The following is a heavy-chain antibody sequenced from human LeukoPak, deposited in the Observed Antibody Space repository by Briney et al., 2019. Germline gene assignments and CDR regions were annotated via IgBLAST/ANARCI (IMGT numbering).Heavy chain of an antibody. D-gene: IGHD6-13*01. V-gene: IGHV1-24*01. Sequence: ASVKVSCKVSGYTLTELSMHWVRQAPGKGLEWMGGFDPEDGETIYAQKFQGSVTMTEDTSTDTAYMELSSLRSEDTAVYYCATYSSSWYYFDYWGQGTLVTVSS. CDR2: FDPEDGET. CDR1: GYTLTELS. CDR3: ATYSSSWYYFDY. J-gene: IGHJ4*02.